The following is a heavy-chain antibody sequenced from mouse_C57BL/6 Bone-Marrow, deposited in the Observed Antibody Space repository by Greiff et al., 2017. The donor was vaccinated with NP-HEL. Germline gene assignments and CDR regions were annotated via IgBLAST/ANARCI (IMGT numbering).Heavy chain of an antibody. J-gene: IGHJ4*01. CDR1: GYTFTSYW. CDR3: ASLYCDYPCYAMDY. Sequence: QVQLQQPGAELVKPGASVKLSCKASGYTFTSYWMQWVKQRPGQGLEWIGEIDPSDSYTNYNQKFKGKATLTVDTSSSTAYMQLSSLTYEDSAVYYCASLYCDYPCYAMDYWGQGTSVTVSS. CDR2: IDPSDSYT. D-gene: IGHD2-4*01. V-gene: IGHV1-50*01.